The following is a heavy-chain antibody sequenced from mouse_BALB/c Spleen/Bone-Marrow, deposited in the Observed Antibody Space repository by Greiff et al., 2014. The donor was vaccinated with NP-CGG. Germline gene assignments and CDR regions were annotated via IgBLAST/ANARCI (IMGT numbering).Heavy chain of an antibody. CDR3: ARGHYSMDY. J-gene: IGHJ4*01. CDR1: GYSFITYW. Sequence: VQLQQSGAELVRPGASVKLSCKASGYSFITYWMNWLKQRPGEGLEWIGMIHPSDSETRLNQKFNDKATSAVDESSSIVYMQLSSPTSEDSAVYYCARGHYSMDYWGQGTSVIVSS. CDR2: IHPSDSET. V-gene: IGHV1-61*01.